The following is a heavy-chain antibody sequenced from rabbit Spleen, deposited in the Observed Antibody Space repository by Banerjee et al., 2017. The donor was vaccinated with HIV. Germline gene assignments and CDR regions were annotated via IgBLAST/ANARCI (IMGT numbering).Heavy chain of an antibody. V-gene: IGHV1S40*01. CDR1: GVSFSISSY. D-gene: IGHD2-1*01. Sequence: QSLEESGGDLVQPEGSLTLTCKASGVSFSISSYMCWVRQAPGKGLEWIACIDADSTGFTYFATWAKGRFTISKTSSTTVTLQMTRLTAADTATYFCARESIYNGDGDDKGFNLWGQGTLVTVS. J-gene: IGHJ4*01. CDR3: ARESIYNGDGDDKGFNL. CDR2: IDADSTGFT.